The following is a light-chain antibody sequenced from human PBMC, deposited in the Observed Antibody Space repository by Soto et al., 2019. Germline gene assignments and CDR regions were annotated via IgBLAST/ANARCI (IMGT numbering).Light chain of an antibody. V-gene: IGKV1-9*01. Sequence: DIQMTQSPSSLSASVGDRVTITCLASQIISTSLAWYQQQPGKAPKLPIYAASTLQSGVPSRFSGSGSGTEFTLTISSLQPEDFATYYCQQLNSYPRTFGGGTKVDIK. CDR2: AAS. CDR3: QQLNSYPRT. J-gene: IGKJ4*01. CDR1: QIISTS.